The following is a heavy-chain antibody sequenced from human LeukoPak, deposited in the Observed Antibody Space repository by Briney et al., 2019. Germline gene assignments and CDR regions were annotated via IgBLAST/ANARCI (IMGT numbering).Heavy chain of an antibody. CDR3: ARDNSVRDEAWWFSP. V-gene: IGHV1-46*01. D-gene: IGHD5-24*01. CDR1: GYTFTSNY. CDR2: ISPSGAST. Sequence: ASVTVSCKSFGYTFTSNYMHWVRQAPGQGPEWMGVISPSGASTTYAQTFQGRVTLTRDMSTSTDYLELSSLGSEDTAVYYCARDNSVRDEAWWFSPWGQGTLVTVSS. J-gene: IGHJ5*02.